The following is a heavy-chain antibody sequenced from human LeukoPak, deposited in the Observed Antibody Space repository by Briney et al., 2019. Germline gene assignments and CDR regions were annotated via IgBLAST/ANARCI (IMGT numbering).Heavy chain of an antibody. CDR3: ARDAPLGGCSSTSCRNWFDP. D-gene: IGHD2-2*01. V-gene: IGHV1-69*13. CDR2: IFPIFGTA. J-gene: IGHJ5*02. Sequence: SVKVSCKASGGTFSSYAISWVRQAPGQGLEWMGGIFPIFGTANYAQKFQGRVTITADESTSTAYMELSSLRSEDTAVYYCARDAPLGGCSSTSCRNWFDPWGQGTLVTVSS. CDR1: GGTFSSYA.